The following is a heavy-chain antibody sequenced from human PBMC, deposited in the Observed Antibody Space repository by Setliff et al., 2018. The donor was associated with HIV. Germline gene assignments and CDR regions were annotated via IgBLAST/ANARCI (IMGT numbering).Heavy chain of an antibody. J-gene: IGHJ4*02. CDR1: KYTFTDYY. V-gene: IGHV1-69-2*01. D-gene: IGHD3-9*01. CDR2: VDPQDGET. CDR3: ATDHHILTGYYTPPGY. Sequence: GASVKVSCKASKYTFTDYYMHWVQQAPGRGLEWMGHVDPQDGETIYAEKFQGRVTITADTSTDTAYMELSSLRSEDTAVYYCATDHHILTGYYTPPGYWGQGTLVTVSS.